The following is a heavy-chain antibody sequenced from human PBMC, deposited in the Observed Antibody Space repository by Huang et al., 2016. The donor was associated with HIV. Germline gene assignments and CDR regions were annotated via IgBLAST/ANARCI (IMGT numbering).Heavy chain of an antibody. D-gene: IGHD3-22*01. J-gene: IGHJ4*02. V-gene: IGHV4-59*11. Sequence: QVQLQESGPGLVKPSETLSLTCTVSDGSISSHFWSWIRQPPGKGLEWVATINPIGRSNYNPSRYGRFTLSKAASKEQLSLKLQSVTAADTAVYYCARDGAYQYDSRAYYRDFWGQGTLVTVSS. CDR2: INPIGRS. CDR3: ARDGAYQYDSRAYYRDF. CDR1: DGSISSHF.